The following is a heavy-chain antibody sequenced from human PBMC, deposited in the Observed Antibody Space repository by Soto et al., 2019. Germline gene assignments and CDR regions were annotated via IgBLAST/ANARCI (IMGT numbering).Heavy chain of an antibody. CDR2: VYHTGDT. Sequence: QVQLQESGPRLVKPSGSLSLTCGVSGGTVASSHWWSWVRQSPGGGLEWIGNVYHTGDTNLTPSLQSRVTSSVDKSNNQFSLRLNSLTAADTAVYFCAREIVTAGGNNYFDPWGPGTLVTVSS. CDR1: GGTVASSHW. CDR3: AREIVTAGGNNYFDP. V-gene: IGHV4-4*02. J-gene: IGHJ5*02. D-gene: IGHD2-21*02.